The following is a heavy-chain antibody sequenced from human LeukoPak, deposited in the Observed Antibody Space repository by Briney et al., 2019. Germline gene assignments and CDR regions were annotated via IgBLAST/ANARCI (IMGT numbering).Heavy chain of an antibody. D-gene: IGHD5-18*01. CDR2: IWYDGSNK. Sequence: GSLRLSCAASGFTFSSYGMHWVRQAPGKGLEWVAVIWYDGSNKYYADSVKGRFTISRDNSKNTLYLQMNSLRAEDTAVYYCARDGAAMEFDYWGQGTLVTVSS. CDR1: GFTFSSYG. CDR3: ARDGAAMEFDY. J-gene: IGHJ4*02. V-gene: IGHV3-33*01.